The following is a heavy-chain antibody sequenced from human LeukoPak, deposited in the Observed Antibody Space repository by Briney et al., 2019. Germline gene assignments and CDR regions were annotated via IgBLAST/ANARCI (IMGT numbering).Heavy chain of an antibody. Sequence: PSETLSLTCTVSGGSISSGGYYWSWIRQHPGKGLEWIGYIYYSGSTYYNPSLKSRVTISVDTSKNQFSLKLSSVTAADTAVYYCAREKRQLPPDYWGQGTLVTVSS. J-gene: IGHJ4*02. CDR1: GGSISSGGYY. CDR3: AREKRQLPPDY. CDR2: IYYSGST. V-gene: IGHV4-31*03. D-gene: IGHD6-13*01.